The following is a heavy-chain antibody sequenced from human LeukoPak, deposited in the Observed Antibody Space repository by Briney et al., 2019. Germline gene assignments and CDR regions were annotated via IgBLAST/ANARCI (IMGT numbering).Heavy chain of an antibody. Sequence: SETLSLTCTVSGGSINGYYWTWIRQPPGEGLDWIGYIYYSGSTKYNPSLKSRVTISVDTSKSQFSLKLSSVTAADTAVYYCARRYCYGGSCYSAHDYWGQGTLVTVSS. V-gene: IGHV4-59*08. CDR1: GGSINGYY. CDR3: ARRYCYGGSCYSAHDY. J-gene: IGHJ4*02. D-gene: IGHD2-15*01. CDR2: IYYSGST.